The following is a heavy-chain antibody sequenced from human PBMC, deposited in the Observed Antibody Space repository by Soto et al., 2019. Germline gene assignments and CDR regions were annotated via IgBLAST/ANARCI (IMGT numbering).Heavy chain of an antibody. D-gene: IGHD3-22*01. V-gene: IGHV3-11*06. Sequence: PGGSLRLSCAASGFTFRDYYMNWIRQAPGKGLEWVSDISSGGSYINYADSVKGRFTISRDNAENSLFLQMSSLRAEDTAVYYCARANYYDSSGLHHWGQGTLVTVSS. CDR2: ISSGGSYI. J-gene: IGHJ1*01. CDR1: GFTFRDYY. CDR3: ARANYYDSSGLHH.